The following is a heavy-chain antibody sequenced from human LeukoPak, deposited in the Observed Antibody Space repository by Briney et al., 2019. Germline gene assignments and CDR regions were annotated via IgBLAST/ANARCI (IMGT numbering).Heavy chain of an antibody. CDR3: AKSDGSGSYNYFDY. Sequence: GRSLRLSCAASGFTFDDYAMHWVRQAPGKGLEWVSGISWNSGSIGYADSVKGRFTISRDNAKNSLYLQMNSLRAEDMALYYCAKSDGSGSYNYFDYWGRGTLVTVSS. J-gene: IGHJ4*02. V-gene: IGHV3-9*03. CDR2: ISWNSGSI. D-gene: IGHD3-10*01. CDR1: GFTFDDYA.